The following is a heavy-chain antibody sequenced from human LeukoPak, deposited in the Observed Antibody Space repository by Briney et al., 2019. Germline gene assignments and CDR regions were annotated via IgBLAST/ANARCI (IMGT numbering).Heavy chain of an antibody. CDR3: ARALTGTYYFDY. Sequence: SQSLSLTCTVAAGSITSGGYYCSWIRPHPGEVLGWIGYTYYIVSTYYNPSLKRRDTISVDTSKNQFSLRLRAVTATATSGYYCARALTGTYYFDYWRRGTVVSVPS. D-gene: IGHD1-20*01. V-gene: IGHV4-31*03. CDR1: AGSITSGGYY. J-gene: IGHJ4*02. CDR2: TYYIVST.